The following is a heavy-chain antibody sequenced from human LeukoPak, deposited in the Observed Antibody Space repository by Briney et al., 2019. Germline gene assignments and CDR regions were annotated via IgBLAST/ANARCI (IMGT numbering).Heavy chain of an antibody. V-gene: IGHV3-48*04. CDR3: ARDRASGIAAANNWFDP. D-gene: IGHD6-13*01. Sequence: GGSLRLSCAASGFTFSSYSMNWVRQAPGKGLEWVSYISSSSSTIYYADSVKGRFTISRDNAKNSLYLQMNSLRAEDTAVYYCARDRASGIAAANNWFDPWGQGALVTVSS. CDR2: ISSSSSTI. CDR1: GFTFSSYS. J-gene: IGHJ5*02.